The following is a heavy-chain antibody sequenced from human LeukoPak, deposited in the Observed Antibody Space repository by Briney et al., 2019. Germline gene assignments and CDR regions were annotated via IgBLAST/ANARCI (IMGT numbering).Heavy chain of an antibody. J-gene: IGHJ5*02. V-gene: IGHV3-21*01. D-gene: IGHD3-10*01. Sequence: GGSLRLSCAASGFPFSSYSMNWVRQAPGKGLEWVSSISSSSSYIYYADSVKGRSTISRDNAKNPLYLQMNSLRAEDTAVYYCARDSPVGGSFDPWGQRTLVTVSS. CDR3: ARDSPVGGSFDP. CDR1: GFPFSSYS. CDR2: ISSSSSYI.